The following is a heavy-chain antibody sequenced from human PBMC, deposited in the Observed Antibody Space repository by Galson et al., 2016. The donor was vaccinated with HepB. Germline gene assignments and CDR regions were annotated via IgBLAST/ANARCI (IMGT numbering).Heavy chain of an antibody. CDR3: ARDGYCSGGSCFDY. D-gene: IGHD2-15*01. CDR1: GFTFSNYA. Sequence: SLRLSCAASGFTFSNYAMHWVRQAPGKGLEWVAVISYDGRSKEYADSVKGRFTISRDNSKLLYLQMNSLRAEDTAVYYCARDGYCSGGSCFDYWGQGTLVTVSS. CDR2: ISYDGRSK. V-gene: IGHV3-30*04. J-gene: IGHJ4*02.